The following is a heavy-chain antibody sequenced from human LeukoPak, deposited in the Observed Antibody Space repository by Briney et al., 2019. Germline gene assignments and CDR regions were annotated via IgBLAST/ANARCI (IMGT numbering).Heavy chain of an antibody. Sequence: PGGSLRLSCAASRFTFSTYAMSWVRQAPGKGLEWVSAISGSGGSTYYADSVKGRFTISRDNSKNTLYPQMNSLRAEDTAVYYCAREAERGDSSSYYGYYFDYWGQGALVTVSS. CDR3: AREAERGDSSSYYGYYFDY. D-gene: IGHD3-22*01. J-gene: IGHJ4*02. V-gene: IGHV3-23*01. CDR2: ISGSGGST. CDR1: RFTFSTYA.